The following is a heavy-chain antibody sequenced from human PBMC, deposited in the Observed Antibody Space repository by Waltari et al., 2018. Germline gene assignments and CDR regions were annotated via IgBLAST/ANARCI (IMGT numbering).Heavy chain of an antibody. D-gene: IGHD3-3*01. CDR1: GGSFSGYY. CDR3: ARDSRRRITIFGVATFDY. J-gene: IGHJ4*02. CDR2: INHSGST. Sequence: QVQLQQWGAGLLKPSETLSLTCAVYGGSFSGYYWSWIRQPPGKGLEWIGEINHSGSTNYNPSRKSRVTISVDTSKNQFSLKLSSVTAADTAVYYCARDSRRRITIFGVATFDYWGQGTLVTVSS. V-gene: IGHV4-34*01.